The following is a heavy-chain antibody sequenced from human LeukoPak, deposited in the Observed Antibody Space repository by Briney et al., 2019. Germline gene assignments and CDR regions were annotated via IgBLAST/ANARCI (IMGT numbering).Heavy chain of an antibody. CDR3: ARSAGSYPFFDY. Sequence: GGSLPLSCAASGFTFGIYEMTWVRQPPGKGLEWVSYISNSGSTIYYAASVKGRFTISRDNAKNSLYLQLSSLRAEDTAVYYCARSAGSYPFFDYWGQGTLVTVSS. V-gene: IGHV3-48*03. D-gene: IGHD1-26*01. J-gene: IGHJ4*02. CDR2: ISNSGSTI. CDR1: GFTFGIYE.